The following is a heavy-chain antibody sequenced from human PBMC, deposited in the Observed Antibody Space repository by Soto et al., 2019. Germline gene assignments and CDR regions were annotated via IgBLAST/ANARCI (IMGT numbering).Heavy chain of an antibody. V-gene: IGHV4-34*01. CDR1: GASFDGYY. D-gene: IGHD3-3*01. CDR2: IHHSGST. CDR3: ARGVDSWSGYLF. Sequence: ERLCRTGSLYGASFDGYYWSWIRQSPGKGLEWIGEIHHSGSTKYNPSLKSRVSLSVDTSTKQFSLKMTSMTAADRGVYYCARGVDSWSGYLFWGQGTQVTVYS. J-gene: IGHJ4*02.